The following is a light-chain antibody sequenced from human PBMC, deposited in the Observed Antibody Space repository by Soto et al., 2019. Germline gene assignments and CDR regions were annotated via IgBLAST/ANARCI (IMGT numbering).Light chain of an antibody. CDR3: QQYKSSYT. CDR2: DAS. Sequence: DIQMTQSPTTLSASVGDRVTITCRASQTISGWLAWYHQKPGKAPKLLIYDASTLESGVPSRFSGSESGTRFPLTISSLQPDEFGTYYCQQYKSSYTFGQGTKVEIK. CDR1: QTISGW. V-gene: IGKV1-5*01. J-gene: IGKJ2*01.